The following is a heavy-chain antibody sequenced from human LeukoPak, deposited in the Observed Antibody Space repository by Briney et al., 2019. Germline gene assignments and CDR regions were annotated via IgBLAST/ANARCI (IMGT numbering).Heavy chain of an antibody. D-gene: IGHD3-3*01. V-gene: IGHV3-30*18. CDR2: ISYDGSNK. CDR1: GFTFSSYG. CDR3: AKGEYYDFWSFDY. Sequence: PGGSLRLSCAASGFTFSSYGMHWVRQAPGKGLEWVAVISYDGSNKYYADSVKGRFTISRDNSKNTLYLQMNSLRAEDTAVYYCAKGEYYDFWSFDYWGQGTLVTVSS. J-gene: IGHJ4*02.